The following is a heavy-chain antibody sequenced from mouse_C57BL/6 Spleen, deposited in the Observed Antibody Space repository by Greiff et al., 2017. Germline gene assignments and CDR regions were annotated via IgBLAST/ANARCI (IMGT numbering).Heavy chain of an antibody. J-gene: IGHJ2*01. CDR3: AGLRRGFDY. Sequence: DVHLVESGPGLVKPSQSLSLTCSVTGYSITSGYYWNWIRQFPGNKLEWMGYISYDGSNNYNPSLKNRISITRDTSKNQFFLKLNSVTTEDTATYYCAGLRRGFDYWGQGTTLTVSS. CDR2: ISYDGSN. D-gene: IGHD2-4*01. CDR1: GYSITSGYY. V-gene: IGHV3-6*01.